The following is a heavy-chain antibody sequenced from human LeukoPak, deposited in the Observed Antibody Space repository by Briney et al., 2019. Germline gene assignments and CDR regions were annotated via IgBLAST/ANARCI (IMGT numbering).Heavy chain of an antibody. Sequence: PSETLSLTCTVSGGSISSSSYYWGWIRQPPGKGLEWIGSIYYSGSTYYNPSLKSRVTISVDTSKNQFSLKLSSVTAADTAVYYCARPQDYGDYVFDYWGQGTLVTVSS. CDR2: IYYSGST. CDR3: ARPQDYGDYVFDY. CDR1: GGSISSSSYY. D-gene: IGHD4-17*01. J-gene: IGHJ4*02. V-gene: IGHV4-39*01.